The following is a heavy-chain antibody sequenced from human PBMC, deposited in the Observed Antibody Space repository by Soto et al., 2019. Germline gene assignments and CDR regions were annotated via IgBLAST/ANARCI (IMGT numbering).Heavy chain of an antibody. CDR2: IYYSGST. Sequence: QLQLQESGPGLVKPSETLSLTCTVSGGSISSSSYYWGWIRQPPGKGLEWIGSIYYSGSTYYNPSLKSRVTISVDTSKNQFSLKLSSVTAADTAVYYCARHHYGPFDAFDIWGQGTMVTVSS. CDR3: ARHHYGPFDAFDI. CDR1: GGSISSSSYY. V-gene: IGHV4-39*01. J-gene: IGHJ3*02. D-gene: IGHD3-10*01.